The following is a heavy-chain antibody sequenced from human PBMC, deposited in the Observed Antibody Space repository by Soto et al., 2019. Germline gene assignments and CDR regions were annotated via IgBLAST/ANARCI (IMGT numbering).Heavy chain of an antibody. Sequence: QVQLVESGGGVVQPGRSLRLSCTASGFTFNHYSMHWVRQAPGKGLEWVAVISYDGSNQYFADSVKGRFTISRDNSKNTMYLQMNSLRPEDTAVYYCARDQVRGTVTIIWGQGTLVTVSS. J-gene: IGHJ4*02. CDR1: GFTFNHYS. CDR3: ARDQVRGTVTII. D-gene: IGHD4-17*01. V-gene: IGHV3-30-3*01. CDR2: ISYDGSNQ.